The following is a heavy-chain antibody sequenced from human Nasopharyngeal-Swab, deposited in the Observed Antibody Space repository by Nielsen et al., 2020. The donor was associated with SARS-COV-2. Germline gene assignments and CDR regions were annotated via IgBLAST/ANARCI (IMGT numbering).Heavy chain of an antibody. CDR2: NYYSGSA. V-gene: IGHV4-39*07. Sequence: SEPLSLTCTVSGGSISSSSYYLGWIRPPPGKGLEWIGGNYYSGSAYYNPSLKSRVTISVDTSKNQFSLKLSSVTAADTAVYYCARERGRGGIWNYYYYYMDVWGKGTTVTVSS. CDR3: ARERGRGGIWNYYYYYMDV. D-gene: IGHD3-10*01. J-gene: IGHJ6*03. CDR1: GGSISSSSYY.